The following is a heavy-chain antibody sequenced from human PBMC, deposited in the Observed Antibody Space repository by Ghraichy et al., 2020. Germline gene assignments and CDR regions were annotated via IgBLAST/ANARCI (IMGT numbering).Heavy chain of an antibody. J-gene: IGHJ4*02. CDR3: ARGEAGPWYFDY. Sequence: SVKVSCKASGYTFTNYFMHWIRQAPGQGLEWMGVINPSDNTKSYAQKFQGRVTMTRDTSTSTVYMELSSLGSEDTAMYYCARGEAGPWYFDYWGQGTLVTVSS. CDR2: INPSDNTK. CDR1: GYTFTNYF. V-gene: IGHV1-46*01.